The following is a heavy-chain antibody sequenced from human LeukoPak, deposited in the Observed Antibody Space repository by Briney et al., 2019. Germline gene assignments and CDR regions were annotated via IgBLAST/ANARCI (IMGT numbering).Heavy chain of an antibody. D-gene: IGHD2-2*01. CDR1: GGSISSSSYY. Sequence: KPSETLSPTCTVSGGSISSSSYYWGWIRQPPGKGLEWTGSIYYSGSTYYNPSLKSRVTISVDTSKNQFSLKLSSVTAADTAVYYCARRGGYCSSTSCPAPLFDYWGQGTLVTVSS. J-gene: IGHJ4*02. CDR3: ARRGGYCSSTSCPAPLFDY. CDR2: IYYSGST. V-gene: IGHV4-39*01.